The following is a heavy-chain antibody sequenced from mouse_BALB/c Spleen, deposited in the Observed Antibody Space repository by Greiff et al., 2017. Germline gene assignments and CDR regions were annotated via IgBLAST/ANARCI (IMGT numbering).Heavy chain of an antibody. Sequence: EVQVVESGGGLVQPGGSLKLSCAASGFTFSSYTMSWVRQTPEKRLEWVATISSGGGNTYYPDSVKGRFTISRDNAKNNLYLQMSSLRSEDTALYYCARSYYGNYPNYFDYWGQGTTLTVSS. CDR1: GFTFSSYT. CDR3: ARSYYGNYPNYFDY. V-gene: IGHV5-9*03. CDR2: ISSGGGNT. D-gene: IGHD2-10*01. J-gene: IGHJ2*01.